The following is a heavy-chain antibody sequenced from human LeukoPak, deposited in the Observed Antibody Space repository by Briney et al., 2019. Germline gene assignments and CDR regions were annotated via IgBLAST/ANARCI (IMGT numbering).Heavy chain of an antibody. CDR1: GGSISSSNW. V-gene: IGHV4-4*02. CDR2: IHHSGRT. Sequence: PSETLSLTCAVSGGSISSSNWWNWVRQPPGKGLEWIGEIHHSGRTNYNPPLKSRVTISVDKSKNQFSLKLSSVTAADTAVYYCARNPTVARGWFDPWGQGTLVTVSS. CDR3: ARNPTVARGWFDP. J-gene: IGHJ5*02. D-gene: IGHD6-19*01.